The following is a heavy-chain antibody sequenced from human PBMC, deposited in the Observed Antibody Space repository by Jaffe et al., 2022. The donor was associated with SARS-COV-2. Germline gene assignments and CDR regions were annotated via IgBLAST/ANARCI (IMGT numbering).Heavy chain of an antibody. CDR3: ARVGTAMVTGWFDP. D-gene: IGHD5-18*01. CDR2: IYYSGST. J-gene: IGHJ5*02. Sequence: QVQLQESGPGLVKPSETLSLTCTVSGGSISSYYWSWIRQPPGKGLEWIGYIYYSGSTNYNPSLKSRVTISVDTSKNQFSLKLSSVTAADTAVYYCARVGTAMVTGWFDPWGQGTLVTVSS. CDR1: GGSISSYY. V-gene: IGHV4-59*01.